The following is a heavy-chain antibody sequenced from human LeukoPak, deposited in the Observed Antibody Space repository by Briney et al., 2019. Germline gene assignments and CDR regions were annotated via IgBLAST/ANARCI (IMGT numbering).Heavy chain of an antibody. Sequence: SQTLSLTCAISGDSVSSNSAAWNWIRHSPSRGLEGLGRTYYRSKWYNDYAVSVKSRITINPDTSKNQFSLQLNSVTPEDTAVYYCARDMSGYSYGLDAFDIWGQGTMVTVSS. J-gene: IGHJ3*02. V-gene: IGHV6-1*01. D-gene: IGHD5-18*01. CDR2: TYYRSKWYN. CDR3: ARDMSGYSYGLDAFDI. CDR1: GDSVSSNSAA.